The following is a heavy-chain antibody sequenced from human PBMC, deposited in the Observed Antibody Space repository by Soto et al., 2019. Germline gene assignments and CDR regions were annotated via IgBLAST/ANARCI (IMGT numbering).Heavy chain of an antibody. CDR3: ARETYSSSWYYSDY. D-gene: IGHD6-13*01. CDR1: GFTFSSYW. J-gene: IGHJ4*02. V-gene: IGHV3-74*01. CDR2: INSDGSST. Sequence: EVQLVESGGGLVQPGGSLRLSCAASGFTFSSYWMHWVRQAPGEGLVWVSRINSDGSSTSYADSVKGRFTISRDNAKNTLYLQMNRLSAEDTAVYYWARETYSSSWYYSDYWGQGTLVSVSS.